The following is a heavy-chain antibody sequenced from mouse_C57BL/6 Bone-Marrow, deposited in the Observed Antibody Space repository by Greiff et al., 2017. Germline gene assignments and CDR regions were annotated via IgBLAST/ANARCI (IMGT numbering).Heavy chain of an antibody. CDR1: GYTFTSYW. CDR3: ARGGPYDDGVAY. J-gene: IGHJ3*01. D-gene: IGHD2-4*01. CDR2: INPCSGYS. Sequence: QVQLQQSGADLAKPGASVKLSCTASGYTFTSYWMHWVNQRPGQGLEWIGYINPCSGYSKYTQKIKDKATLTANTSSNTAYMQLSRLTYEDSAVYYCARGGPYDDGVAYWGQGTMVTVSA. V-gene: IGHV1-7*01.